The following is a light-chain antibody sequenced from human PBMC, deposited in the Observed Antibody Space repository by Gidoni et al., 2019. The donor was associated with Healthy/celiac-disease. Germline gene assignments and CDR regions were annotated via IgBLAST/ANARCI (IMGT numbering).Light chain of an antibody. CDR1: QSVSSSY. J-gene: IGKJ4*01. V-gene: IGKV3-20*01. Sequence: EIVLTQSPGTLSLSPGERATLSCRASQSVSSSYLAWYQQTPGQAPRLLIYGASSRATGIPDRFSGSGSGTDFTLTISRLEPEDFAVYYCQQYGSSLVLTFXGXTRVXIK. CDR3: QQYGSSLVLT. CDR2: GAS.